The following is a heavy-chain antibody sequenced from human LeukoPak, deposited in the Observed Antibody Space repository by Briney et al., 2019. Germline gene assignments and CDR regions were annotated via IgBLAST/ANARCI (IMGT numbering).Heavy chain of an antibody. Sequence: GASVKVSCKASGGTFSSYAISWVRQAPGQGLEWMGGIIPIFGTANYAQKFQGRVTITADESTSTAYMELSSLRSEDTAVYYCARDGLGYCSSTSRKRRHHDAFDIWGQGTMVTVSS. CDR3: ARDGLGYCSSTSRKRRHHDAFDI. V-gene: IGHV1-69*13. CDR1: GGTFSSYA. D-gene: IGHD2-2*01. J-gene: IGHJ3*02. CDR2: IIPIFGTA.